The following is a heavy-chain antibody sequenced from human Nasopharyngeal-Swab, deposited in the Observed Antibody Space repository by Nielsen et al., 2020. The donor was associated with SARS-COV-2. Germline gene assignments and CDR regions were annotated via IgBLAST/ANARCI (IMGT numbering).Heavy chain of an antibody. V-gene: IGHV3-11*01. CDR2: ISSSGSTI. Sequence: GGSLKISCAASGFTFSDYYMSWIRQAPGKGLEWVSYISSSGSTIYYADSVKGRFTISRDNAKNSLYLQMNSLRAEDTAVYYCARAYYYDSSGYYYVWFDPWGQGTLVTVSS. CDR3: ARAYYYDSSGYYYVWFDP. J-gene: IGHJ5*02. D-gene: IGHD3-22*01. CDR1: GFTFSDYY.